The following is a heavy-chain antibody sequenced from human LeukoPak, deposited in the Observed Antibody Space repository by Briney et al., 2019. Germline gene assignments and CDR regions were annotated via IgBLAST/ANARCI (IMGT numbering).Heavy chain of an antibody. CDR2: INQDGSDK. Sequence: PGGSLRLSCAPSGFTFSDFYMSWIRQAPGKGLEWVANINQDGSDKNHVDSVKGRFTISRDNAKNSLYLQMNSLRAEDTAVYYCARDNLFHLDYWGQGTLVTVSS. V-gene: IGHV3-7*01. J-gene: IGHJ4*02. CDR1: GFTFSDFY. CDR3: ARDNLFHLDY.